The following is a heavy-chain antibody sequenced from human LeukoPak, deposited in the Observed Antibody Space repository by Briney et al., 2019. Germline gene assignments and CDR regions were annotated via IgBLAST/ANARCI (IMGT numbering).Heavy chain of an antibody. CDR1: GFTFSSFA. Sequence: PGGSLRLSCAASGFTFSSFAVHWVRQAPGKGLHWVALISYDGTFKYYADSVRGRFTISRDNSKNTLYLQMNSLRTEDTAFYCARDYGGSSGYYYGMDVWGQGTTVTVSS. D-gene: IGHD4-23*01. J-gene: IGHJ6*02. CDR2: ISYDGTFK. V-gene: IGHV3-30-3*01. CDR3: ARDYGGSSGYYYGMDV.